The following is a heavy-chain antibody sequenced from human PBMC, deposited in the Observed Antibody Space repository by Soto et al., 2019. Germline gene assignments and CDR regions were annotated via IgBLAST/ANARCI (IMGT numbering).Heavy chain of an antibody. V-gene: IGHV3-48*01. D-gene: IGHD3-22*01. Sequence: GGSLRLSCAASGFTFSSYSMNWVRQAPGKGLEWVSYISGSSSTIYYADSVKGRFTISRDNAKNSLYLQMNSLRAEDTAVYYCVKRVDSFPAPYFQHWGQGILVTVSS. CDR1: GFTFSSYS. CDR2: ISGSSSTI. CDR3: VKRVDSFPAPYFQH. J-gene: IGHJ1*01.